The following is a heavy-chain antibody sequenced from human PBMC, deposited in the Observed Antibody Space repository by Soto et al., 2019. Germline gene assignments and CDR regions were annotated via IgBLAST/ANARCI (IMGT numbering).Heavy chain of an antibody. CDR1: GFTFSSYA. Sequence: GGSLRLSCAASGFTFSSYAMSWVRQAPGKGLEWVSAISGSGGSTYYADSVKGRFTISRDNSKNTLYLQMNSLRAEDTAVYYCAKEPIFGVVSGYYYMDVWGKGTTVTVSS. D-gene: IGHD3-3*01. J-gene: IGHJ6*03. CDR3: AKEPIFGVVSGYYYMDV. V-gene: IGHV3-23*01. CDR2: ISGSGGST.